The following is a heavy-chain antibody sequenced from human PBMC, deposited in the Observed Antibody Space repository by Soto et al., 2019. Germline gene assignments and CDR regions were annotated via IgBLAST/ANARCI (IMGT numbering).Heavy chain of an antibody. CDR1: EFTFSNYA. V-gene: IGHV3-23*01. D-gene: IGHD6-19*01. CDR2: ISGSGGGT. J-gene: IGHJ4*02. CDR3: AKDRGSAWGIDF. Sequence: EVQLLESGGGLVQPGGSLRLSCAASEFTFSNYAMSWVRQAPGKGLEWVSGISGSGGGTYYADSVKGRFTISRDNSKEMLYLQMNYLRAEDTALYYCAKDRGSAWGIDFWGQGTLVTVSS.